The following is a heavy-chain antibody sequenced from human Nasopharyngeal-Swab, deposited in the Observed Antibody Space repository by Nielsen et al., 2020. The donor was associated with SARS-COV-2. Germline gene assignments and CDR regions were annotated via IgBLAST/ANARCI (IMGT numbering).Heavy chain of an antibody. CDR2: ISAYNGNT. CDR1: GYTFTSYG. V-gene: IGHV1-18*01. CDR3: AREARYGSGGSCYLPPDY. D-gene: IGHD2-15*01. J-gene: IGHJ4*02. Sequence: ASVKVSCKASGYTFTSYGISWVRQAPGQGLEWMGWISAYNGNTNYAQKLQGRVTMTTDTSTSTAYMELRSLRSDDTAVYYCAREARYGSGGSCYLPPDYWGQGTLVTVSS.